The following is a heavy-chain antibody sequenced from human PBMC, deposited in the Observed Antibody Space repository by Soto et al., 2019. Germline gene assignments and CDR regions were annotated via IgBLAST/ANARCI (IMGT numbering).Heavy chain of an antibody. CDR2: IYYSGST. CDR3: ARLAARDWFDP. D-gene: IGHD6-13*01. CDR1: GGSISSYY. Sequence: QVQLQESGPGLVKPSETLSLICTVSGGSISSYYWCWIRQPPGKGLEWIGYIYYSGSTNYNPSLKSRVTISVDTSKNQFSLKLSSVTDADTAVYYCARLAARDWFDPWGQGTLVTVSS. V-gene: IGHV4-59*08. J-gene: IGHJ5*02.